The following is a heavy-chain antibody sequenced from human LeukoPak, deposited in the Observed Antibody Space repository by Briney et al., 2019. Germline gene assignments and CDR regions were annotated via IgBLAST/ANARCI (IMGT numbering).Heavy chain of an antibody. CDR2: IYYSGST. CDR1: GGSISSSSYY. V-gene: IGHV4-39*07. Sequence: SETLSLTCTVSGGSISSSSYYRGWIRQPPGKGLEWIGSIYYSGSTYYNPSLKSRVTISVDTSKNQFSLKLSSVTAADTAVYYCARAPRHLRHGQSLRLITMVREIDYWGQGTLVTVSS. D-gene: IGHD3-10*01. J-gene: IGHJ4*02. CDR3: ARAPRHLRHGQSLRLITMVREIDY.